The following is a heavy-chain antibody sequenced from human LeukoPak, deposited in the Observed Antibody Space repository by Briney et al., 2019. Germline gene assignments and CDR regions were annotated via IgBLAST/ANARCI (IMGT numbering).Heavy chain of an antibody. J-gene: IGHJ4*02. CDR2: ISGSGDST. Sequence: GGSLRLSCAASGFTFSSSTMSWVRQAPGKGLEWVSSISGSGDSTWYADSVKGRFTISRDNSKNTLSLQMNSLRAEDTAVYYCAKDGGLWVSAHWGDSWGRGTLVTVSS. D-gene: IGHD7-27*01. CDR3: AKDGGLWVSAHWGDS. CDR1: GFTFSSST. V-gene: IGHV3-23*01.